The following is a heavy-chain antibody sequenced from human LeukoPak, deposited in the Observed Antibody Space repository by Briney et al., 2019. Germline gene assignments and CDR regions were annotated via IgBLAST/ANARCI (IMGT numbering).Heavy chain of an antibody. CDR3: ARGLIGYYYDSSGY. CDR1: GGSFSGYY. J-gene: IGHJ4*02. Sequence: SETLSLTCAVYGGSFSGYYWSWIRQPPGKGLEWIGEINHSGSTNYNPSLKSRVTISVDTSKNQFSLKLSSVTAADTAVYYCARGLIGYYYDSSGYWGQGTLVTVSS. D-gene: IGHD3-22*01. CDR2: INHSGST. V-gene: IGHV4-34*01.